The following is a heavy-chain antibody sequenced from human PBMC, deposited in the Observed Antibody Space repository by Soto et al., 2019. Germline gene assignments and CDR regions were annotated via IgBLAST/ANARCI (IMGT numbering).Heavy chain of an antibody. CDR3: ARGTGYCSGGSCYNYFDP. Sequence: PSETLSLTCAVSGGSISSSNWWSWVRQPPGKGLEWIGEIYHSGSTNYNPSLKSRVTISVDTSKNHFSLNLTSVTAADTAVYYFARGTGYCSGGSCYNYFDPWGQGTLVTVSS. CDR2: IYHSGST. J-gene: IGHJ5*02. D-gene: IGHD2-15*01. V-gene: IGHV4-4*02. CDR1: GGSISSSNW.